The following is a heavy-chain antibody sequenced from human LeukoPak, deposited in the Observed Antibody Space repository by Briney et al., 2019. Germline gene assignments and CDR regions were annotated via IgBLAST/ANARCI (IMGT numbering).Heavy chain of an antibody. V-gene: IGHV3-23*01. CDR3: AKRVQLWSGTIDY. Sequence: GGSLRLSCAASGFTFSSYAMSWVRQAPGKGLEWVSAISGSGGTTYYADSVKGRFTISRGNSENISRDNSENTLYLQMNSLRAEDTAVYYCAKRVQLWSGTIDYWGQGTLVTVSS. CDR1: GFTFSSYA. D-gene: IGHD5-18*01. CDR2: ISGSGGTT. J-gene: IGHJ4*02.